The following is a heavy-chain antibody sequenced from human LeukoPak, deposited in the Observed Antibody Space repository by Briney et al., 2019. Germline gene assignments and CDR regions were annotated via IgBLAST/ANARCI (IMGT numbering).Heavy chain of an antibody. V-gene: IGHV3-23*01. CDR1: GFTFSSYA. CDR2: ISGSGGST. J-gene: IGHJ4*02. CDR3: AKISSGRPYYFDY. D-gene: IGHD6-19*01. Sequence: AGGSLRLSCAASGFTFSSYAMSWVRQAPGKGLEWVSAISGSGGSTYYADSVKGRFTISRDNSKNTLYLQMNSLRAEDTAVYYCAKISSGRPYYFDYWGQGTLVTVSS.